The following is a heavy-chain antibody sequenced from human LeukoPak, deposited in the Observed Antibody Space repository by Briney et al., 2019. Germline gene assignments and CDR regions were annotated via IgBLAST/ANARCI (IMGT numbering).Heavy chain of an antibody. CDR1: GFTFSDYY. Sequence: PGGSLRLSCAASGFTFSDYYMSWIRQAPGKGLEWVSYISSSGSAIYYADSVKGRFTISRDNAKNSLYLQMNSLRAEDTAVYYCARDDCSSTSCFDYYYYMDVWGKGTTVTVSS. CDR2: ISSSGSAI. J-gene: IGHJ6*03. D-gene: IGHD2-2*01. CDR3: ARDDCSSTSCFDYYYYMDV. V-gene: IGHV3-11*01.